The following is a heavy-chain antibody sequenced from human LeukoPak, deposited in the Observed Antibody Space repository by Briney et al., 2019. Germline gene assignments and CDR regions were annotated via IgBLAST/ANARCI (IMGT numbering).Heavy chain of an antibody. CDR2: IYSGGST. CDR3: ARAMGQARPFDY. J-gene: IGHJ4*02. Sequence: GGSLRLSCAASGFTVSSNYMSWVRQAPGKGLEWVSVIYSGGSTYYADSVKGRFTISRDNSKNTLYLQMNSLRAEDTAVYYCARAMGQARPFDYWGQGTLVTVSS. D-gene: IGHD6-6*01. CDR1: GFTVSSNY. V-gene: IGHV3-53*01.